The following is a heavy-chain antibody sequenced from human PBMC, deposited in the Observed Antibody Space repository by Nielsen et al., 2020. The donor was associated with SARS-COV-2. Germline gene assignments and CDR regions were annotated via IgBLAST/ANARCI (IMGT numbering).Heavy chain of an antibody. CDR2: INPNSGGT. CDR1: GYTFTGYY. D-gene: IGHD6-13*01. CDR3: ARDRTSSSWAAYDY. Sequence: ASVQVSCKASGYTFTGYYMHWVRQAPGQGLEWMGWINPNSGGTNYAQKFQGWVTMTRDTSISTAYMELSRLRSDDTAVYYCARDRTSSSWAAYDYWGQGTLVTVSS. J-gene: IGHJ4*02. V-gene: IGHV1-2*04.